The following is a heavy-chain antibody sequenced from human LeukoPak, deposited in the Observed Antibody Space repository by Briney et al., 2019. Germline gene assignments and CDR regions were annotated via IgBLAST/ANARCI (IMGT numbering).Heavy chain of an antibody. CDR3: AKGVYYDSSGPYYFDY. Sequence: PGGSLRLSCAASGFTFSSYSMNWVRQAPGKGLEWVSAISGSGGSTYYADSVKGRFTISRDNSKNTLYLQMNSLRAEDTAVYYCAKGVYYDSSGPYYFDYWGQGTLVTVSS. V-gene: IGHV3-23*01. CDR2: ISGSGGST. D-gene: IGHD3-22*01. J-gene: IGHJ4*02. CDR1: GFTFSSYS.